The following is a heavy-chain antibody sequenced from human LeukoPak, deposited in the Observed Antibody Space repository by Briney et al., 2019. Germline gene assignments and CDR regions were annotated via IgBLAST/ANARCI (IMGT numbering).Heavy chain of an antibody. V-gene: IGHV1-2*02. Sequence: ASVKVSCKASGYTFTGYYMHWVRQAPGQGLEWMGWINPNNGGTNYAQKFQGRVTMTRDTSISTAYMELSRLRSDDTAVYYCARGYALYSGRYIDFDYWGQGTLVTVSS. D-gene: IGHD1-26*01. J-gene: IGHJ4*02. CDR1: GYTFTGYY. CDR2: INPNNGGT. CDR3: ARGYALYSGRYIDFDY.